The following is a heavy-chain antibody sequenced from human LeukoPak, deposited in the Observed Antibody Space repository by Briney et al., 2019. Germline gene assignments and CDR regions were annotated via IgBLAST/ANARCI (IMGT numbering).Heavy chain of an antibody. Sequence: GGSLRLSCATSGFTLSTYWMSWVRQAPGKGPEWVANIRHDGSEKTYVDSVKGRFTISRDNAKSSLYVQMNSLRVEDTAVYYCARSASIAARYEAYYYYYMDVWGKGTTVTVSS. J-gene: IGHJ6*03. CDR2: IRHDGSEK. CDR3: ARSASIAARYEAYYYYYMDV. CDR1: GFTLSTYW. D-gene: IGHD6-6*01. V-gene: IGHV3-7*01.